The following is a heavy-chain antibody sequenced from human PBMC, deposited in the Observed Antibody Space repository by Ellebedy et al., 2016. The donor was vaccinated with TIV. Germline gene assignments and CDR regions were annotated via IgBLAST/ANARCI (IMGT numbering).Heavy chain of an antibody. CDR2: INPNSGGT. V-gene: IGHV1-2*04. Sequence: ASVKVSCKASRYTFTGYYMHWARQAPGQGLEWMGWINPNSGGTNYAQKFQGWVTMTRDTSISTVYMELSRLRSDDTAVYYCARDRELSSSSSHYYYGMDVWGQGTTVTVSS. D-gene: IGHD6-6*01. J-gene: IGHJ6*02. CDR1: RYTFTGYY. CDR3: ARDRELSSSSSHYYYGMDV.